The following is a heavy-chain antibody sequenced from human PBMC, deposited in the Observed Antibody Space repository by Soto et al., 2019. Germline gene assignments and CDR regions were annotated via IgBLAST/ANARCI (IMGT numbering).Heavy chain of an antibody. J-gene: IGHJ4*02. Sequence: QVQLVESGGGVVHPGRSLRLSCAASGFTFSSYGMHWVRQAPGKGLEWVAVIWYDGSNKYYADSVKGRFTISRDNSKNTLYLQMNSLRGEDTAVYYFARWGIAAGDYWGQGTLVTVSS. CDR1: GFTFSSYG. D-gene: IGHD6-13*01. CDR3: ARWGIAAGDY. V-gene: IGHV3-33*01. CDR2: IWYDGSNK.